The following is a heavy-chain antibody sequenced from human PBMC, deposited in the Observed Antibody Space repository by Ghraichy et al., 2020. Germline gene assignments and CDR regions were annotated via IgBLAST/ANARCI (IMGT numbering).Heavy chain of an antibody. CDR1: GGSFSGYY. V-gene: IGHV4-34*01. D-gene: IGHD6-19*01. Sequence: TLSLTCAVYGGSFSGYYWSWIRQPPGKGLEWIGEINHSGSTNYNPSLKSRVTISVDTSKNQFSLKLSSVTAADTAVYYCARGQSSGWYTQPYFDYWGQGTLVTVSS. J-gene: IGHJ4*02. CDR3: ARGQSSGWYTQPYFDY. CDR2: INHSGST.